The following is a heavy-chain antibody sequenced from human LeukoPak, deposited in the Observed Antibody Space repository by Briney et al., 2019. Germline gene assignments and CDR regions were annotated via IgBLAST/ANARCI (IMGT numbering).Heavy chain of an antibody. CDR3: ARGEDGTGDYRPTYFDS. CDR1: GGSISSYH. J-gene: IGHJ4*02. D-gene: IGHD4-17*01. Sequence: SETLSLTCTVSGGSISSYHWSWIRQPPGKGLEWIGDIYYSGSTNYNPSLKSRATISVDTSKKQFSLNLTSVTAADTAVYYCARGEDGTGDYRPTYFDSWGQGTLVTVSS. V-gene: IGHV4-59*12. CDR2: IYYSGST.